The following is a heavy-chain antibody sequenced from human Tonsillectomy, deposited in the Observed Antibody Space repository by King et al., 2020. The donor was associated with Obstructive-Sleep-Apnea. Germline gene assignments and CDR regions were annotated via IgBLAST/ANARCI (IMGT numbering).Heavy chain of an antibody. J-gene: IGHJ4*02. CDR1: GGTFSTYA. Sequence: QLVQSGAEVKKPGSSVKVSCKASGGTFSTYAINWVRQAPGQGLEWMGGIIPIFGTANYAQKFQGRVTSTADESTSTAYMELSSLRSEDTAVFYCAAMGIAVAGGFLSLDYWGQGTLVTVSS. CDR2: IIPIFGTA. D-gene: IGHD6-19*01. CDR3: AAMGIAVAGGFLSLDY. V-gene: IGHV1-69*12.